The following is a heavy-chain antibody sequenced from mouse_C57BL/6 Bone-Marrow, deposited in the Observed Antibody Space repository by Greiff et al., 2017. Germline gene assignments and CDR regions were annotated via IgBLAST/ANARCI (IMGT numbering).Heavy chain of an antibody. CDR1: GYTFTDYY. D-gene: IGHD2-5*01. V-gene: IGHV1-26*01. CDR2: INPNNGGT. CDR3: ARSNYYSNYRFAY. J-gene: IGHJ3*01. Sequence: EVQLQQSGPELVKPGASVKISCKASGYTFTDYYMNWVKQSHGKSLEWIGDINPNNGGTSYNQKFKGKATLTVDKSSSTAYMELRSLTSEDSAVYYCARSNYYSNYRFAYWGQGTLVTVSA.